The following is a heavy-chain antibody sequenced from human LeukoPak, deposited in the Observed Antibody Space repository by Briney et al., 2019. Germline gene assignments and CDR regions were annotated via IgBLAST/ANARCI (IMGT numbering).Heavy chain of an antibody. CDR2: IYYSGST. CDR1: GGSISSYY. CDR3: ARAKGDYVRAFDY. D-gene: IGHD4-17*01. Sequence: PSETLSLTCTVSGGSISSYYWSWIRQPPGKGLEWIGYIYYSGSTNYNPSLKSRVTISVDTSKNQFSLKLSSVTAADTAVYYCARAKGDYVRAFDYWGQGTLVTVSS. V-gene: IGHV4-59*01. J-gene: IGHJ4*02.